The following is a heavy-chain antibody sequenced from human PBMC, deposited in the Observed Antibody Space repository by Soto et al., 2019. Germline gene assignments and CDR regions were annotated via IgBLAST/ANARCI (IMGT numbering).Heavy chain of an antibody. V-gene: IGHV3-23*01. Sequence: DVQLLDSGGGLVQPGGSLRLSCAASGFTFNNYAMSWVRQAPGKGLEWVSTISVSGAKTYYADSVKGRFTISRDDSKNTLYLQMNSLGAEDTAVYYCAKDLGLGVIAGYPHDCWGQGTLVTVSS. D-gene: IGHD3-9*01. CDR2: ISVSGAKT. CDR3: AKDLGLGVIAGYPHDC. CDR1: GFTFNNYA. J-gene: IGHJ4*02.